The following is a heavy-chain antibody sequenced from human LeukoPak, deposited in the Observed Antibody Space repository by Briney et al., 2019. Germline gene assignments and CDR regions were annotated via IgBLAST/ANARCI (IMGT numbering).Heavy chain of an antibody. CDR2: ISGSGGST. Sequence: GGSLRLSCAASGFTFSSYAMSWVRQAPGKGLEWVSAISGSGGSTYYADSVKGRFTISRDNSKNTLYLQMNSLRAEDTAVYYCAKGSGRGIVVVIGAFDIWGQGTMVTVSS. V-gene: IGHV3-23*01. D-gene: IGHD3-22*01. J-gene: IGHJ3*02. CDR3: AKGSGRGIVVVIGAFDI. CDR1: GFTFSSYA.